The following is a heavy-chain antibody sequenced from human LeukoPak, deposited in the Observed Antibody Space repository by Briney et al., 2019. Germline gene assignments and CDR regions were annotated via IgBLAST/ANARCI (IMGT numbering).Heavy chain of an antibody. CDR3: AKGGASVTRYVDY. Sequence: GGSLRLSCAASGFTFSSYGMHWVRQAPGKGLEWVAFIRYDGGNKYYADSVKGRFTISRDNSKNTLYLQMNSLRPEDTAVYYCAKGGASVTRYVDYWGQGTLVTVSS. J-gene: IGHJ4*02. CDR2: IRYDGGNK. D-gene: IGHD4-17*01. CDR1: GFTFSSYG. V-gene: IGHV3-30*02.